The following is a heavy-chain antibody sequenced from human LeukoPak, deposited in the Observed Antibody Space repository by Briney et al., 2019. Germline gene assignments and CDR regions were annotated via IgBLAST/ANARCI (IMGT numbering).Heavy chain of an antibody. D-gene: IGHD2-15*01. V-gene: IGHV1-69*13. CDR1: GGTFSSYA. CDR2: IIPIFGTA. J-gene: IGHJ4*02. CDR3: ARGLVAAKYYFDY. Sequence: GASVKVSCTASGGTFSSYAISWVRQAPGQGLEWMGGIIPIFGTANYAQKFQGRVTITADESTSTAYMELSSLRSEDTAVYYCARGLVAAKYYFDYWGQGTLVTVSS.